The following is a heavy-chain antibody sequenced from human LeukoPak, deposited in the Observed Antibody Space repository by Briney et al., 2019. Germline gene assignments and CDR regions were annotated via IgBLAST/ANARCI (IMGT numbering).Heavy chain of an antibody. CDR1: GGSISSDDYY. J-gene: IGHJ4*02. CDR2: IFYDGDT. Sequence: PSETLSLTCTVSGGSISSDDYYWGWIRQPPGKGLEWIGTIFYDGDTYYSPSLKSRVTVSVDTSKNQFSLKLSSVTAADTAVYYCARGPPPDFDYWGRGTLVTVSS. CDR3: ARGPPPDFDY. V-gene: IGHV4-39*07.